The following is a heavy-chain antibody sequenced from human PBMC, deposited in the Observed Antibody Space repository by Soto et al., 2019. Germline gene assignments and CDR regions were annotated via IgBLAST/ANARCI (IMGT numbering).Heavy chain of an antibody. J-gene: IGHJ5*02. CDR2: IKSKTDGGTT. D-gene: IGHD4-17*01. Sequence: GGSLRLSCAASGFTFSNAWMSWVRQAPGKGLEWVGRIKSKTDGGTTDYAAPVKGRFTISRDDSKNTLYLQMNSLKTEDTAVYYCTTESLTTAYNWFDPWGQGTLVTVSS. CDR3: TTESLTTAYNWFDP. V-gene: IGHV3-15*01. CDR1: GFTFSNAW.